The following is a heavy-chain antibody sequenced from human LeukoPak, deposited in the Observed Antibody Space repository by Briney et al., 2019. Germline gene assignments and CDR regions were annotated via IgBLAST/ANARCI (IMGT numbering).Heavy chain of an antibody. CDR1: GYTLTELS. CDR3: ATVGELLWFGELGY. J-gene: IGHJ4*02. V-gene: IGHV1-24*01. D-gene: IGHD3-10*01. CDR2: FDPEDGET. Sequence: ASVKVSCKVSGYTLTELSMHWVRQAPGKGLEWMGGFDPEDGETIYAQKFQGRVTMTEDTSTDTAYMELSSLRSEDTAVYYYATVGELLWFGELGYWGQGTLVTVSS.